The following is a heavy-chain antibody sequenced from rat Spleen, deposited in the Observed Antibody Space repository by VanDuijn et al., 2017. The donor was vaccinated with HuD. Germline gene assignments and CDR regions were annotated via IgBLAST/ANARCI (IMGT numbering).Heavy chain of an antibody. D-gene: IGHD1-2*01. V-gene: IGHV2-30*01. J-gene: IGHJ2*01. CDR3: ARSWIAAIDFDY. CDR2: IWTGGTT. CDR1: GFSLTSYN. Sequence: QVQLKESGPGLVQPSQTLSLTCTVSGFSLTSYNVHWVRQPTGKGLEWMGVIWTGGTTDYSSALKTRLSISRDTSRSQVFLKMNRLQTEDIATYYWARSWIAAIDFDYWGQGVMVTASS.